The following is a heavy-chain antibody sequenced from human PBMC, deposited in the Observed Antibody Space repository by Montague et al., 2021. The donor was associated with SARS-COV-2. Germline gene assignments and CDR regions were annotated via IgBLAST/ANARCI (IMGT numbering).Heavy chain of an antibody. CDR3: ARATLGITMIVVVMTAIDYYFDY. J-gene: IGHJ4*02. Sequence: SETLSLTCTVSGDSINSDTAFWGWVRQPPGKGLEWIGEIHHSGSTNYNPSLKSRVTISVDTSKNQFSLKLSSVTAADTAVYYCARATLGITMIVVVMTAIDYYFDYWGQGNLVTVSS. D-gene: IGHD3-22*01. CDR1: GDSINSDTAF. V-gene: IGHV4-39*07. CDR2: IHHSGST.